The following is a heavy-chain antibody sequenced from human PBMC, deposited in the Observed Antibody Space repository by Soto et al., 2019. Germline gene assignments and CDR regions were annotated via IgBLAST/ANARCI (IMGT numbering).Heavy chain of an antibody. CDR3: AKQGDYDGLFHC. CDR2: VSYDGRNK. V-gene: IGHV3-30*18. J-gene: IGHJ4*02. Sequence: GGSLRLSCAASGFTFSSYGMHWVRQAPVKGLEWVAVVSYDGRNKYYGDSVKGRFTISRDNSKNTLYLQMDSLRAEDTAVYYCAKQGDYDGLFHCWGQGTLVTVSS. CDR1: GFTFSSYG. D-gene: IGHD4-17*01.